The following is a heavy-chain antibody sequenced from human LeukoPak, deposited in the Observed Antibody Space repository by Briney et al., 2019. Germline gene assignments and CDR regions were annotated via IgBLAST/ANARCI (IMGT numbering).Heavy chain of an antibody. CDR1: GGSFSGYY. V-gene: IGHV4-34*01. CDR3: ARATAPKYYDFWSGYLSHGMDV. D-gene: IGHD3-3*01. J-gene: IGHJ6*02. Sequence: SETLSLTCAVYGGSFSGYYWSWIRQPPGKGLEWIGEINHSGSTNYNPSLKSRVTISVDTSKNQFSLKLSSVTAEDTAVYYCARATAPKYYDFWSGYLSHGMDVWGQGTTVTVSS. CDR2: INHSGST.